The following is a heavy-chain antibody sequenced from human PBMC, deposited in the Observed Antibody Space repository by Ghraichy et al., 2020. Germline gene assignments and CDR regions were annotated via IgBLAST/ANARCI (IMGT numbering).Heavy chain of an antibody. V-gene: IGHV4-39*01. CDR3: ARQDGDSDAFDI. CDR2: IYYSGRT. CDR1: GGSLSSSCYY. J-gene: IGHJ3*02. Sequence: SETLSLTCTVSGGSLSSSCYYWGWIRQPPGKGLEWIGSIYYSGRTYYNPSLKSRVTISVDTSKNQFSLKLSSVPAADPAVYYCARQDGDSDAFDICGQGTMVTVS. D-gene: IGHD4-17*01.